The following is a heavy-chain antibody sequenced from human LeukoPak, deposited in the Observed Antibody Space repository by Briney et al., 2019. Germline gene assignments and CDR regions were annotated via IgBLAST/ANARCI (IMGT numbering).Heavy chain of an antibody. CDR2: INHSGST. CDR3: ARGGVYDFWSGYYAWFDP. Sequence: SETLSLTCAVYGGSFSGYYWSWIRQPPGKGLEWIGEINHSGSTNYNPSLKSRVTISVDTSKNQFPLKLSSVTAADTAVYYCARGGVYDFWSGYYAWFDPWGQGTLVTVSS. V-gene: IGHV4-34*01. D-gene: IGHD3-3*01. J-gene: IGHJ5*02. CDR1: GGSFSGYY.